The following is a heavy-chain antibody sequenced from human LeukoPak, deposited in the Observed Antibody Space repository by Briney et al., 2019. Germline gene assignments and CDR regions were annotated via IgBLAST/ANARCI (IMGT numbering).Heavy chain of an antibody. D-gene: IGHD3-3*01. Sequence: PGGSLRLSCAASGSTFSSYAMSWVRQAPGKGLEWVSAISGSGGSTYYADSVKGRFTISRDNSKNTLYLQMNSLRAEDTAVYYCAKDLFGVVTPIDYWGQGTLVTVSS. CDR1: GSTFSSYA. CDR2: ISGSGGST. V-gene: IGHV3-23*01. J-gene: IGHJ4*02. CDR3: AKDLFGVVTPIDY.